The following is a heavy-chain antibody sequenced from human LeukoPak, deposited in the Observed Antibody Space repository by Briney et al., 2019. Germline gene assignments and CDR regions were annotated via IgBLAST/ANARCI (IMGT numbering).Heavy chain of an antibody. D-gene: IGHD3-3*02. CDR1: GYGFTSYW. J-gene: IGHJ3*02. V-gene: IGHV5-51*01. CDR2: IYPGDSDT. Sequence: GASLQIPCKGSGYGFTSYWIGWVRQMPGKGLEWMGIIYPGDSDTRYSPSFQGQVTISADKSISTAYLQWSSLKASDTAMYYCARQQGHFVVAFDIWGQGTMVTVSS. CDR3: ARQQGHFVVAFDI.